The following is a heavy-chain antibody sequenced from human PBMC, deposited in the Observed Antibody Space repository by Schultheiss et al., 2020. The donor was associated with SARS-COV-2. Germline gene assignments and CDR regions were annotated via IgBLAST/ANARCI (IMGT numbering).Heavy chain of an antibody. D-gene: IGHD3-22*01. J-gene: IGHJ4*02. CDR2: ISWNSGSI. V-gene: IGHV3-9*01. Sequence: GGSLRLSCAASGFTFDDYAMHWVRQAPGKGLEWVSGISWNSGSIGYADSVKGRFTISRDNAKNSLYLQMNSLRAEDTAVYYCARDPLHYYDSSGYDDYWGQGTLVTVSS. CDR3: ARDPLHYYDSSGYDDY. CDR1: GFTFDDYA.